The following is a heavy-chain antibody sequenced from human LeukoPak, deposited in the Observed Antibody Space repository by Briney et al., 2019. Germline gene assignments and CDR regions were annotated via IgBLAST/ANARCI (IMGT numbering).Heavy chain of an antibody. V-gene: IGHV4-39*01. D-gene: IGHD3-22*01. J-gene: IGHJ1*01. Sequence: SETLSLTCTVSGDSISSTSYYWDWIRQPPGKGLEWIGSIYNSGTTYYNPSLKSRVTMSVDPSNNQFSLNLRSVTAADTALYYCARRRYYDGSGYLEWGQGTLLSVSS. CDR1: GDSISSTSYY. CDR3: ARRRYYDGSGYLE. CDR2: IYNSGTT.